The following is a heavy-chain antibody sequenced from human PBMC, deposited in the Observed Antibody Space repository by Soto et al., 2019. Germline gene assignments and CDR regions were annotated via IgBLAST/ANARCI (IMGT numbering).Heavy chain of an antibody. V-gene: IGHV4-59*12. CDR2: IYYSGST. CDR1: GGSISSYY. CDR3: ARGQELVYCIGGSCFGGSFDY. Sequence: PSETLSLTCTVSGGSISSYYWSWIRQPPGKGLEWIGYIYYSGSTNYNPSLKSRVTISVDASKNQFSLRLSSVTAADTAVYYCARGQELVYCIGGSCFGGSFDYWGQGTLVTVSS. D-gene: IGHD2-15*01. J-gene: IGHJ4*02.